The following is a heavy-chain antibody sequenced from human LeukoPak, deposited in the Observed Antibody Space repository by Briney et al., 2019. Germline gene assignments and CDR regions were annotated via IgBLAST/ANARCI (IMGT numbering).Heavy chain of an antibody. V-gene: IGHV3-23*01. CDR1: GFTFSSYA. D-gene: IGHD1-26*01. CDR2: ISGSDGST. Sequence: QPGGSLRLSCAASGFTFSSYAMSWVRQAPGKGLEWVSAISGSDGSTYYADSVKGRFTISRDNSKNTLYLQMNSLRAEDTAVYYCAKAVVGATPNYYGMDVWGQGTTVTVSS. CDR3: AKAVVGATPNYYGMDV. J-gene: IGHJ6*02.